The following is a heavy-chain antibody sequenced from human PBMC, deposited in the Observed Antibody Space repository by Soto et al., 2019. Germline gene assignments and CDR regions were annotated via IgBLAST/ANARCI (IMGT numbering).Heavy chain of an antibody. D-gene: IGHD2-2*01. V-gene: IGHV4-34*01. CDR1: GGSFSGYY. CDR3: ARVRCSSTSCYGRFWVPIDY. CDR2: INHSGST. Sequence: QVQLQQWGAGLLKPSETLSLTCSVYGGSFSGYYWSWIRQPPGKGLEWIGEINHSGSTNYNPSLKSRVTISVDTSKNQFALKLSSVTAADTAVSYCARVRCSSTSCYGRFWVPIDYWGQGTLVTVSS. J-gene: IGHJ4*02.